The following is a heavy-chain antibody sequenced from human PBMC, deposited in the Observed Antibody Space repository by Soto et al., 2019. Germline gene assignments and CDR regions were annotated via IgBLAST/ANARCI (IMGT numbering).Heavy chain of an antibody. J-gene: IGHJ4*02. D-gene: IGHD3-3*01. CDR2: IYYSGST. CDR1: GGSISSSSYY. V-gene: IGHV4-39*01. Sequence: SETLSLTCTVSGGSISSSSYYLGWIRQPPGKGLEWIGSIYYSGSTYYNPSLKSRVTISVDTSKNQFSLKLSSVTAADTAVYYCARTNYDFWSGYSTTSYFDYWGQGTLVTVSS. CDR3: ARTNYDFWSGYSTTSYFDY.